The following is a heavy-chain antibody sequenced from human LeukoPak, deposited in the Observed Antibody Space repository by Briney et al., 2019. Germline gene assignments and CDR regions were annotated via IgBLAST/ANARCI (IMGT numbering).Heavy chain of an antibody. D-gene: IGHD4-23*01. CDR1: GGSISSYY. CDR2: IYYSGST. V-gene: IGHV4-59*01. CDR3: ARDLYGGNSGWFDP. J-gene: IGHJ5*02. Sequence: SETLSLTCTVSGGSISSYYWSWIRQPPGKGLEWIGYIYYSGSTNYNPSLKSRVTISVDTSKNQFSLKLSSVTAADTAVYYCARDLYGGNSGWFDPWGQGTLVTVSP.